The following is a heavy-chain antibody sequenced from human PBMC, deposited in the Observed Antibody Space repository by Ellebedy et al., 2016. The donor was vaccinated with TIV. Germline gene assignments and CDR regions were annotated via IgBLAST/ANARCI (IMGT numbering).Heavy chain of an antibody. CDR1: GLTFSRYG. CDR3: ARRSTDFAFDS. D-gene: IGHD3/OR15-3a*01. CDR2: IWYDGSIK. V-gene: IGHV3-33*01. J-gene: IGHJ4*02. Sequence: PGGSLRLSCAASGLTFSRYGMHWTRQAPDKGLEWVAVIWYDGSIKYLADSVKGRFTISRDNFNNTLYLQMSSLRAEDTAVYFCARRSTDFAFDSWGQGTLVTVSS.